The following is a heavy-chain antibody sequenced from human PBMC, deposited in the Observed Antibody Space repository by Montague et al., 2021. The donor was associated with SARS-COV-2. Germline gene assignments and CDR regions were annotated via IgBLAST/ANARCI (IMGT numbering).Heavy chain of an antibody. J-gene: IGHJ4*02. Sequence: SETLSLTCVVSGGSISSINWWSWVRQPPGKGLEWIGEIYHSGSTNSNPSLKSRVIISVDKSKNQFSLKLSSVTAADTAVYYCARTGYSSGWHSFDYWGQETLVTVSS. CDR2: IYHSGST. V-gene: IGHV4-4*02. CDR1: GGSISSINW. D-gene: IGHD6-19*01. CDR3: ARTGYSSGWHSFDY.